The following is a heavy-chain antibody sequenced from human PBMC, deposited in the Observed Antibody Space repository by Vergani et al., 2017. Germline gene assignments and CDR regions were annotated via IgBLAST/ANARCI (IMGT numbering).Heavy chain of an antibody. CDR2: LYTSGST. D-gene: IGHD1-7*01. Sequence: QVQLQESGPGLVKPSETLSLTCTVSGGSISSYYWSWIRQPPGKGLEWIGYLYTSGSTNYNPSLKSRVTISVDTSKNQFSLKLSSVTAADTAVYYCARHLNWNYSFSYWGQGTLVTVSS. CDR3: ARHLNWNYSFSY. J-gene: IGHJ4*02. CDR1: GGSISSYY. V-gene: IGHV4-4*09.